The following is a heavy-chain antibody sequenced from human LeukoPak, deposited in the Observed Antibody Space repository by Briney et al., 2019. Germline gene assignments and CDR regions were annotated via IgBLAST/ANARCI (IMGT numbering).Heavy chain of an antibody. CDR1: GFTFSNAW. CDR3: TTDIGSSSSWFP. D-gene: IGHD6-13*01. V-gene: IGHV3-15*01. CDR2: IKSKTGGGTT. J-gene: IGHJ5*02. Sequence: GGSLRLSCAASGFTFSNAWMSWVRQAPGKGLEWVGRIKSKTGGGTTDYAAPVKGRFTISRDDSKNTLYLQMNSLKTEDTAVYYCTTDIGSSSSWFPWGQGTLVTVSS.